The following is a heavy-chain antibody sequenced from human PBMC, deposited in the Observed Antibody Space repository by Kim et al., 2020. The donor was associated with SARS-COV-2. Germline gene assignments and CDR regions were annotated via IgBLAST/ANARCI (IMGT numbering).Heavy chain of an antibody. Sequence: GGSLRLSCAASGFTFSSYSMNWVRQAPGKGLEWVSYISSSSSTIYYADSVKSRFTISRDNAKTSLYLQMNSLRDEDTAVYYCARVRDSVVVIAVFSDIDHAYGMDVWGQGTTVTVSS. CDR3: ARVRDSVVVIAVFSDIDHAYGMDV. CDR1: GFTFSSYS. V-gene: IGHV3-48*02. CDR2: ISSSSSTI. J-gene: IGHJ6*02. D-gene: IGHD2-21*01.